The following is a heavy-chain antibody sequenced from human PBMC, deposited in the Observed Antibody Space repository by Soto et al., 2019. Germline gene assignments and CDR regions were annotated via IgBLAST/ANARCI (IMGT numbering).Heavy chain of an antibody. CDR3: VWGSGYYRYYYYGMDV. CDR1: GYTFTSYD. V-gene: IGHV1-8*01. D-gene: IGHD3-3*01. Sequence: ASVKVSCKASGYTFTSYDINWVRQATGQGLEWMGWMNPNSGNTGYAQKFQGRVTMTRNTSISTAYMELSSLRSEDTAVYYCVWGSGYYRYYYYGMDVWGQGTTVTVSS. CDR2: MNPNSGNT. J-gene: IGHJ6*02.